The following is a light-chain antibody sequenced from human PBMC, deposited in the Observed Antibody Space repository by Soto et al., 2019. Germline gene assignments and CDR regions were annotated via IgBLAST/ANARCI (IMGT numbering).Light chain of an antibody. CDR3: QQRSNWRGSIT. CDR2: DAS. J-gene: IGKJ5*01. Sequence: EVVLTQSPGTLSLSPGERATLSCRASQSVSSYLAWYQQKPGQAPRLLIYDASNRATGIPARFSGSGSGTDFTLTISSLEPEDFAVYYCQQRSNWRGSITFGQGTRLEI. CDR1: QSVSSY. V-gene: IGKV3-11*01.